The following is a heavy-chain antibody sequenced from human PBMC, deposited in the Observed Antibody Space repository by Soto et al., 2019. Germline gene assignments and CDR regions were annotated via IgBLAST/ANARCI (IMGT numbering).Heavy chain of an antibody. Sequence: VASVKVSCKASGYTFTTYAMHWVRRAPGQRLEWMGWINAGNGNTKYSQKFQGRVTITRDTSASTAYMELSSLRSEDTAVYYCARVTSTGWRLMDVWGQGTTVTVSS. V-gene: IGHV1-3*01. CDR3: ARVTSTGWRLMDV. CDR2: INAGNGNT. CDR1: GYTFTTYA. D-gene: IGHD6-19*01. J-gene: IGHJ6*02.